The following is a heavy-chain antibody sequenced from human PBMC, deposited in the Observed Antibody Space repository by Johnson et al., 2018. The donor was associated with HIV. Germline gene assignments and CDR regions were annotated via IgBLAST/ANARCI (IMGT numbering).Heavy chain of an antibody. CDR2: MRVIDGST. D-gene: IGHD5-12*01. Sequence: VQLVESGGGVVQPGRSLRLSCAASGITFSDYYMSWIRQAPGKGLEWVSSMRVIDGSTYYADSVKGRFTISRDNSKSTVYLQMNSLRAEDTAVYYCARGGYSGYLGGHDAFDIWGQGTMVTVSS. CDR3: ARGGYSGYLGGHDAFDI. V-gene: IGHV3-23*04. J-gene: IGHJ3*02. CDR1: GITFSDYY.